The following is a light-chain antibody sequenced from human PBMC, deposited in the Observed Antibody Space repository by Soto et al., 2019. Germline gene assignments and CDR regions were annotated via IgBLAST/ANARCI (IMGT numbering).Light chain of an antibody. CDR2: QVT. V-gene: IGLV2-14*01. CDR1: SSDLAIYNY. J-gene: IGLJ1*01. Sequence: QSVLAQPASVSGSPGQSITISCTGTSSDLAIYNYVSWYQQQPGKAPKLMIYQVTNRPSGVSNRFSGSRSGNTASLTISGLQAEDEANYYCSSYTDSSTYLFVNGTKVTV. CDR3: SSYTDSSTYL.